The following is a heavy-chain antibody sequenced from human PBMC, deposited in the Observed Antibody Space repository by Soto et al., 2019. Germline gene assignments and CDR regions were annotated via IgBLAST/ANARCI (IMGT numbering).Heavy chain of an antibody. V-gene: IGHV4-30-2*01. Sequence: QLQLQESGSGLVKPSQTLSLTCAVSGGSISSGGYSWSWIRQPPGKGLESIGYIYHTGSTYYNPSLKCRVTISVGRSKHQFSLKLSSLTAAYYAVYYCARVPRSWGQGTLVNVSS. CDR1: GGSISSGGYS. J-gene: IGHJ5*02. CDR2: IYHTGST. CDR3: ARVPRS.